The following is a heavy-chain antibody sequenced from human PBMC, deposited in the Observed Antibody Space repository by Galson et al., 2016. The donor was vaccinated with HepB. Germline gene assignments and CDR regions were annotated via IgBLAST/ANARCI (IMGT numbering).Heavy chain of an antibody. CDR1: GFTFGDYP. V-gene: IGHV3-49*03. CDR2: IRNMAYGGTT. Sequence: SLRLSCAGSGFTFGDYPMSWFRQAPGKGLEWVGFIRNMAYGGTTEYAASVKGRFTISRDDSKSIAPLQMDSLKTEDTAVYYCTRALRVQGDAFDIWGQGTVVTVSS. J-gene: IGHJ3*02. D-gene: IGHD3-16*01. CDR3: TRALRVQGDAFDI.